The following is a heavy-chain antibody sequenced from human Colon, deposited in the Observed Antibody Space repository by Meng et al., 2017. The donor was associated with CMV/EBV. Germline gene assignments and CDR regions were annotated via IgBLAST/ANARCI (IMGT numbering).Heavy chain of an antibody. V-gene: IGHV3-74*01. CDR1: GFTLSNHW. Sequence: LSCAASGFTLSNHWMHWVRQAPGKGLMWVSHVNSDGSSTNYADSVKGRFTISRDNAKNTLYLQMNSLRAEDTAVHYCAVGVRVPLDYWGQGTLVTVSS. J-gene: IGHJ4*02. D-gene: IGHD3-10*01. CDR3: AVGVRVPLDY. CDR2: VNSDGSST.